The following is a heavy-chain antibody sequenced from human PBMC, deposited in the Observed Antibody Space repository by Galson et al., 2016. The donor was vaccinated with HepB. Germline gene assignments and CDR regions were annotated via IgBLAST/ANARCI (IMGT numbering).Heavy chain of an antibody. CDR1: GFTFSDYY. D-gene: IGHD3-3*01. Sequence: SLRLSCAASGFTFSDYYMLWIRQAPGKGLEWVADISRTGLIINYADSVKGRFTISRDNAKRSVYLQMDSLRNEDTAVYYCARGCVAAFGEDIDPAICPFYYGLDVGGQGTTVIVSS. CDR3: ARGCVAAFGEDIDPAICPFYYGLDV. J-gene: IGHJ6*02. V-gene: IGHV3-11*01. CDR2: ISRTGLII.